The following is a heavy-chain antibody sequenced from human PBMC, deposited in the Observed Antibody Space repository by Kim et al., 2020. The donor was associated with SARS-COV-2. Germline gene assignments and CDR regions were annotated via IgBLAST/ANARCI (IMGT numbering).Heavy chain of an antibody. CDR3: ARLGYCSGTSCFYGMDV. Sequence: VKGQFTISRDNAKNSLYLQMNSLRAEDTAVYYYARLGYCSGTSCFYGMDVWGQGTTVTVSS. J-gene: IGHJ6*02. V-gene: IGHV3-11*06. D-gene: IGHD2-2*01.